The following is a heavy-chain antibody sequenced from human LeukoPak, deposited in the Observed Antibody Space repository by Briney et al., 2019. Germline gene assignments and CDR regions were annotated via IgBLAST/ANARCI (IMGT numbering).Heavy chain of an antibody. Sequence: GESLKISCKGSGYSFTSYWIGWVRQMPGKGLEWMGIIYPGDSDTRYSPSYQGQVTISADKSISTAYLQWSSLKASDTAMYYCARLKYCGGDCYSGFFDYWGQGTLVTVSS. V-gene: IGHV5-51*01. J-gene: IGHJ4*02. D-gene: IGHD2-21*02. CDR1: GYSFTSYW. CDR2: IYPGDSDT. CDR3: ARLKYCGGDCYSGFFDY.